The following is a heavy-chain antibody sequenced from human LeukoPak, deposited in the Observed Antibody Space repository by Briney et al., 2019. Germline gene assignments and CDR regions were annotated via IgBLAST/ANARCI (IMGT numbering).Heavy chain of an antibody. D-gene: IGHD3-10*01. CDR3: AKDRDPYYYGSGSYWRWFDP. V-gene: IGHV3-23*01. Sequence: PGGSLRLSCAASGFTFSSYAMSWVRQAPGKGLELVSASSGSGGSTYYADSVKGRFTISRDNSKNTLYLQMNSLRAEDTAVYYCAKDRDPYYYGSGSYWRWFDPWGQGTLVTVSS. J-gene: IGHJ5*02. CDR2: SSGSGGST. CDR1: GFTFSSYA.